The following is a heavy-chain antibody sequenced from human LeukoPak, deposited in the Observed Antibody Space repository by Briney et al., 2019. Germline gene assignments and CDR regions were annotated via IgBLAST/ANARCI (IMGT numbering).Heavy chain of an antibody. CDR1: GGSIRSRSYY. D-gene: IGHD5-12*01. Sequence: PSETLSLTCTVSGGSIRSRSYYWGWIRQPPGKRLEWIGSIYYNGNTYYNPSLKSRVTISVDTSKNQFSLKLSSVTAADTAVYYCAREEVWVATIYPFDIWGQGTMVTVSS. J-gene: IGHJ3*02. V-gene: IGHV4-39*07. CDR3: AREEVWVATIYPFDI. CDR2: IYYNGNT.